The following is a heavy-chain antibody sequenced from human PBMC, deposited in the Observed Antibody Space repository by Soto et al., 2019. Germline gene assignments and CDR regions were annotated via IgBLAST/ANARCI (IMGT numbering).Heavy chain of an antibody. CDR3: ARAGAYCGGDCYLPLYYYYYYGMDV. CDR1: GYTXTGYY. D-gene: IGHD2-21*02. J-gene: IGHJ6*02. CDR2: INPNSCGT. Sequence: SXKVSFKASGYTXTGYYIDLVRQAPGQGLGWIGWINPNSCGTNYAQKFQGRVTMTRDTSISTAYIDLSRLIYYDTAVYYRARAGAYCGGDCYLPLYYYYYYGMDVWGQGTTCTVS. V-gene: IGHV1-2*02.